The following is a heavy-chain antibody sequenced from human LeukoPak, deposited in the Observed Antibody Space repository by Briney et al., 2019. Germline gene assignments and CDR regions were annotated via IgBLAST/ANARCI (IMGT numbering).Heavy chain of an antibody. D-gene: IGHD5-18*01. Sequence: SGTLSLTCAVSGGSISSSNWWSWVRQPPGKGLEWIGEINHSGSTNYNPSLKSRVTISVDTSKNQFSLKLSSVTAADTAVYYCASFNYSYGLFDYWGQGTLVTVSS. CDR3: ASFNYSYGLFDY. J-gene: IGHJ4*02. CDR2: INHSGST. CDR1: GGSISSSNW. V-gene: IGHV4-4*02.